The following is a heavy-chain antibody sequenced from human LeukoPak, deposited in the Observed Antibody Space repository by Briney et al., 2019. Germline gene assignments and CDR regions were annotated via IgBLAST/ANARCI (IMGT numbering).Heavy chain of an antibody. CDR3: ASTFYKYYYDSSGYLGRAFDI. Sequence: PGGSLRLSCTASGFTFSSNYMSWVRQAPGKGLEWVSVIYSGGSTYYADSVKGRFTISRDNSKNTLYLQMNSLRAEDTAVYYCASTFYKYYYDSSGYLGRAFDIWGQGTMVTVSS. V-gene: IGHV3-53*01. CDR2: IYSGGST. CDR1: GFTFSSNY. D-gene: IGHD3-22*01. J-gene: IGHJ3*02.